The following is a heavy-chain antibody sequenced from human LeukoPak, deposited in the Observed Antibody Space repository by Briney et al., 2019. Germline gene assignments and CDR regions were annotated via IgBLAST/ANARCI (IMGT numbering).Heavy chain of an antibody. CDR1: GYTFTGYY. Sequence: GASVKVSCKASGYTFTGYYVHWVRQAPGQGLEWMGWINPNSGGTNYAQKFQGRVTMTRDTSISTAYMELSRLRSDDTAVYYCARETPYYYDSSGYDALGYWGQGTLVTVSS. V-gene: IGHV1-2*02. CDR3: ARETPYYYDSSGYDALGY. J-gene: IGHJ4*02. D-gene: IGHD3-22*01. CDR2: INPNSGGT.